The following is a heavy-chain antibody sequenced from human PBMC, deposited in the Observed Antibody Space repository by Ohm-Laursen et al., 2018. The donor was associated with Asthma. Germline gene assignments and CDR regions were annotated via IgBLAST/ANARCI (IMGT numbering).Heavy chain of an antibody. V-gene: IGHV3-21*01. D-gene: IGHD3-16*01. CDR2: ISSSSSYI. Sequence: SLRLSCSVSGFTFSSYSMNWVRQAPGKGLEWVSSISSSSSYIYYADSVKGRFTISRDNAKNSLYLQMNSLRAEDTAVYYCARDQIMGYWGQGTLVTVSS. J-gene: IGHJ4*02. CDR1: GFTFSSYS. CDR3: ARDQIMGY.